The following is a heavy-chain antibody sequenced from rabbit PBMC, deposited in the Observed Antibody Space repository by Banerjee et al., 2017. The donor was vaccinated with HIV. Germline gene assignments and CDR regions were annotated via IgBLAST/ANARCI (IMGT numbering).Heavy chain of an antibody. J-gene: IGHJ4*01. CDR1: GFSFSSGYW. V-gene: IGHV1S45*01. Sequence: QEQLEESGGDLVKPEGSLTLTCTASGFSFSSGYWMCWVRQAPGKGLEWIACIYAGSSGTIYYARWAKGRFTISKTSSTKVTLQMTSLTAADTATYFCARDLVAVIGWNFSLWGPGTLVTVS. D-gene: IGHD1-1*01. CDR3: ARDLVAVIGWNFSL. CDR2: IYAGSSGTI.